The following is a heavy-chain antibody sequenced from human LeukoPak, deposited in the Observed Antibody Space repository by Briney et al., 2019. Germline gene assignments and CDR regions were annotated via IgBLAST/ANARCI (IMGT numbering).Heavy chain of an antibody. J-gene: IGHJ4*02. CDR3: ARASFAPGGGDY. V-gene: IGHV4-30-4*08. CDR2: IYYSGST. D-gene: IGHD3-10*01. CDR1: GGSISSGDYY. Sequence: VKPSETLSLTCTVSGGSISSGDYYWSWIRQPPGKGLEWIGYIYYSGSTYYNPSLKSRVTISVDTSKNQFSLKLSSVTAADTAVYYCARASFAPGGGDYWGQGTLVTVSS.